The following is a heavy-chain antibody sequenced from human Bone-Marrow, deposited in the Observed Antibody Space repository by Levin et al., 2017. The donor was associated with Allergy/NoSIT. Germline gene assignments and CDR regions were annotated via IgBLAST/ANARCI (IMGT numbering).Heavy chain of an antibody. CDR2: ISYDGSNK. D-gene: IGHD3-10*01. CDR1: GFTFSSYG. J-gene: IGHJ6*03. CDR3: AKLFGLWFGDKGIAPYYYYYMDV. V-gene: IGHV3-30*18. Sequence: GGSLRLSCAASGFTFSSYGMHRVRQAPGKGLEWVAVISYDGSNKYYADSVKGRFTISRDNSKNTLYLQMNSLRAEDTAVYYCAKLFGLWFGDKGIAPYYYYYMDVWGKGTTVTVSS.